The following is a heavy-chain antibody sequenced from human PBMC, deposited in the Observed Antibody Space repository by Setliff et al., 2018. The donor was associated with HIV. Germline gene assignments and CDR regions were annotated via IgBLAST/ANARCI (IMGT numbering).Heavy chain of an antibody. CDR2: IFYSGST. Sequence: SETLSLTCTVSGGSITSSAYYWDWIRQPPGKGLEWIGSIFYSGSTYYNPSVKSRVTISIDTSKNQFSLRLSSVTAADTAVYYCARDHKYYYDSSGLDYWGQGTLVTVSS. CDR1: GGSITSSAYY. V-gene: IGHV4-39*07. J-gene: IGHJ4*02. CDR3: ARDHKYYYDSSGLDY. D-gene: IGHD3-22*01.